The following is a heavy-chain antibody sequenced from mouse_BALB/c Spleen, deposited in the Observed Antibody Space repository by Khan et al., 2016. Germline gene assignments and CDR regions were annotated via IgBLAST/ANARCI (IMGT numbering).Heavy chain of an antibody. V-gene: IGHV9-2-1*01. J-gene: IGHJ1*01. CDR3: AINYYYSSLFDV. Sequence: QIQLVQSGPELKKPGETVKISCRASGYTFTDFSMHWVKQTPGKGLKWMGWINTETGEPAYADDFKGRFAFSLETSASHAYLQINNLKNEDTATYFYAINYYYSSLFDVWGAGTTVTVSS. CDR2: INTETGEP. D-gene: IGHD1-1*01. CDR1: GYTFTDFS.